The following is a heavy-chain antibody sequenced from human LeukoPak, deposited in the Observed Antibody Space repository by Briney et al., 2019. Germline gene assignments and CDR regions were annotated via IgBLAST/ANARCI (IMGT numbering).Heavy chain of an antibody. Sequence: SETLSLTCTVPGGSISRYSWSWIGQPPRKGLDWIGYIYYSASSNYNPSLKSRVTISVDTSKNQLSLKLSSVTAADTAVYHCARHWETSSWYVDYWGQGTLVTVSS. CDR2: IYYSASS. D-gene: IGHD6-13*01. V-gene: IGHV4-59*08. CDR1: GGSISRYS. CDR3: ARHWETSSWYVDY. J-gene: IGHJ4*02.